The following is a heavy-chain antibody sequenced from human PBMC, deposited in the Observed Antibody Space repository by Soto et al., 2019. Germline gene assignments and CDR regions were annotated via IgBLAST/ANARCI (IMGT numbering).Heavy chain of an antibody. CDR1: GFIFSDYW. CDR2: INQDGSAK. CDR3: TRTHYTYRYMVV. V-gene: IGHV3-7*01. J-gene: IGHJ6*03. Sequence: PGGSLRLSCVDSGFIFSDYWMSWVRQAPGKGPEWVADINQDGSAKYYVDSVKGRFAISRDNAKNSLFLQMNSLRAEDTAVYFCTRTHYTYRYMVVWGKGTTVTVAS. D-gene: IGHD4-4*01.